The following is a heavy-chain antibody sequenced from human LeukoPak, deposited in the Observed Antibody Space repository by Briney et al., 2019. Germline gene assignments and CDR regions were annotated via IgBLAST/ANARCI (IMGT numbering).Heavy chain of an antibody. CDR2: IYHRGST. CDR1: GGSIRGYY. V-gene: IGHV4-38-2*02. CDR3: ARVGFGYAYDNYYFDY. J-gene: IGHJ4*02. D-gene: IGHD5-18*01. Sequence: SETLSLTCNVSGGSIRGYYWGWIRQPPGKGLEWIGNIYHRGSTYYNPSLKSRVTISVDTSKNQFSLKLSSVTAADTAVYYCARVGFGYAYDNYYFDYWGQGTLVTVSS.